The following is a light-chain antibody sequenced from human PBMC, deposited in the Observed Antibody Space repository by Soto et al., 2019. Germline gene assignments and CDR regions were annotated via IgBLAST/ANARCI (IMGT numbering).Light chain of an antibody. J-gene: IGKJ2*01. Sequence: EIVLTQLPATLSLSPGDRATLSCGASESVGIFLAWYQQNPGRPPRLLVYDASKRATGIPARFSGSGSGTEFNLTISSLEPEDFAIYHCQQRLTWPRTFGQGTKLEIK. V-gene: IGKV3-11*01. CDR3: QQRLTWPRT. CDR2: DAS. CDR1: ESVGIF.